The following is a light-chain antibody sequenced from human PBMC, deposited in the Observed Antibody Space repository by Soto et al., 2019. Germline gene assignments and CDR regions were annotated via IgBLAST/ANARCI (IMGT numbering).Light chain of an antibody. CDR2: DAS. V-gene: IGKV3-15*01. Sequence: EIVMTQSPATLSVSPGETATLSCRASQSVSRYLAWYQHRRGQAPRLLIYDASTRATGIPARFSGSGSGTEFTLTIIGLQSEDFAVYSCQQCSDWPLFTFGQGTRLEIK. CDR3: QQCSDWPLFT. J-gene: IGKJ5*01. CDR1: QSVSRY.